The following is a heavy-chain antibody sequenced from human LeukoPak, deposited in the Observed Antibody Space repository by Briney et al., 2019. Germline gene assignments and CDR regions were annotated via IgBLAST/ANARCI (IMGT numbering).Heavy chain of an antibody. J-gene: IGHJ4*02. V-gene: IGHV4-34*01. Sequence: SETLSLTCAVYGGSFSGYYLSWIRQPQGKGLEWIGEIDHSGSTNYNPSLKSRVTISVDTSKNQFSLRLSSVTAADTAVYYWARATETRNDCWSSYYIDYWGQRTLVTVSS. CDR1: GGSFSGYY. CDR3: ARATETRNDCWSSYYIDY. CDR2: IDHSGST. D-gene: IGHD3-3*01.